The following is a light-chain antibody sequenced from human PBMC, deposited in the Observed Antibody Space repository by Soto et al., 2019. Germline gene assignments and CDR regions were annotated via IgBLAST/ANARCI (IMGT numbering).Light chain of an antibody. CDR3: RQGLQTPPA. Sequence: DIVMTQSPLSLPVTPGEPASISCRSSQSLLHSNGYNYLDWYLQKPGQSPQLLIYLGSNRASGVPDRFSGSGSGTDFTLKSSRVEAEDVGVYYCRQGLQTPPAFGPGTKVDIQ. J-gene: IGKJ3*01. CDR1: QSLLHSNGYNY. CDR2: LGS. V-gene: IGKV2-28*01.